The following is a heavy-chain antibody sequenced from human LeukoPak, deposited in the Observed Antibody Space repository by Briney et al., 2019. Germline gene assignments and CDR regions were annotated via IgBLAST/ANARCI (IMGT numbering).Heavy chain of an antibody. CDR2: IYYSGGS. CDR3: ARLLNNWFDP. Sequence: SQTLSLTCTVSGASIRSGGYYWSWIRQHPGKGLEWIGCIYYSGGSFYNPSLNSRVTISVDTSENQFSLKLSSVTAADTAVYYCARLLNNWFDPWGQGTLVTVSS. V-gene: IGHV4-31*03. J-gene: IGHJ5*02. CDR1: GASIRSGGYY.